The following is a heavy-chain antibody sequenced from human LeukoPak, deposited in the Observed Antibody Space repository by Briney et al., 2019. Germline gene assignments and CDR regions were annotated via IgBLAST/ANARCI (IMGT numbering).Heavy chain of an antibody. J-gene: IGHJ4*02. CDR3: AKDRPGYSSGWYDY. CDR1: GFTFSSYS. D-gene: IGHD6-19*01. Sequence: GGSLRLSCAASGFTFSSYSMNWVRQAPGKGLEWVSSISSSSSYIYYADSVKGRFTISRDNSKNTLYLQMNSLRAEDTAVYYCAKDRPGYSSGWYDYWGQGTLVTVSS. V-gene: IGHV3-21*04. CDR2: ISSSSSYI.